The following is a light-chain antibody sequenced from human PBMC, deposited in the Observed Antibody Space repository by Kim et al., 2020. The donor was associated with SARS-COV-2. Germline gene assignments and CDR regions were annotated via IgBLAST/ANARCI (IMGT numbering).Light chain of an antibody. V-gene: IGKV3-15*01. Sequence: SPGERATLSCRASRDIASNYAWCHHKPRHTPRLLIYGAATRATGVPARLTGSGAGTEFTLPISSLLSEDFAVYYCQQYHDWPPLTFGGGTKVDIK. CDR3: QQYHDWPPLT. CDR2: GAA. CDR1: RDIASN. J-gene: IGKJ4*01.